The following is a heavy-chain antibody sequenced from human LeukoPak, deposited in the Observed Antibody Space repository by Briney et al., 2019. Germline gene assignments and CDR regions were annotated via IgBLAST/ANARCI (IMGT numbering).Heavy chain of an antibody. D-gene: IGHD6-19*01. Sequence: GGSLRLSCAASGFTFSTYAMSWVRQAPGKGLEWVSTISGSGGSIYYADPVKGQLTIPRDNSKNTLYLQMSSLRAEDTAVYYCAKDRGKQWPNWYFDVWGRGTLVTVSS. CDR1: GFTFSTYA. CDR3: AKDRGKQWPNWYFDV. V-gene: IGHV3-23*01. CDR2: ISGSGGSI. J-gene: IGHJ2*01.